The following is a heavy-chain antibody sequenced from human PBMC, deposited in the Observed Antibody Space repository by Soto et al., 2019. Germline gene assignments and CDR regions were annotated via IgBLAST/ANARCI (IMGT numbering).Heavy chain of an antibody. CDR1: GFTFSSYG. V-gene: IGHV3-33*01. Sequence: GGSLRLSCAASGFTFSSYGMHWVRQAPGKGLEWVAVIWYDGSNKYYADSVKGRFTISRDNSKNTLYLQMNSLRAEDTAVYYCARDITIFGVVIKEYYGMDVWGQGTTVTVSS. CDR3: ARDITIFGVVIKEYYGMDV. J-gene: IGHJ6*02. CDR2: IWYDGSNK. D-gene: IGHD3-3*01.